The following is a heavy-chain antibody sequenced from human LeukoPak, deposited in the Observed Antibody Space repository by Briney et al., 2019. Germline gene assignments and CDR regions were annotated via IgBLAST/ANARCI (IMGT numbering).Heavy chain of an antibody. D-gene: IGHD5/OR15-5a*01. Sequence: PSETLSLTCTVSGGSFRGYYWTWIRQAPGKGLEFVAYIYYSGSTKYNASLKRRVSTSLETSTNKFFQRLKSVTATDTATYYCARLVQKASGLYDYYYFMDVWGSGTPVTVSS. CDR2: IYYSGST. CDR1: GGSFRGYY. CDR3: ARLVQKASGLYDYYYFMDV. V-gene: IGHV4-59*08. J-gene: IGHJ6*04.